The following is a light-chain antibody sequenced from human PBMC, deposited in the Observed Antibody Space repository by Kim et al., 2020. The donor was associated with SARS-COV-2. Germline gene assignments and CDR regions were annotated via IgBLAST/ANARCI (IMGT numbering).Light chain of an antibody. Sequence: ASVGDEVTITCRASQSISHYLAWYQQKPGKAPKLLVYDASSLEGGVPSRFSGSGSGTVFTLTITSLQPDDFATYYCHQYSSSPWSFGQGTKVDIK. CDR3: HQYSSSPWS. V-gene: IGKV1-5*01. CDR1: QSISHY. J-gene: IGKJ1*01. CDR2: DAS.